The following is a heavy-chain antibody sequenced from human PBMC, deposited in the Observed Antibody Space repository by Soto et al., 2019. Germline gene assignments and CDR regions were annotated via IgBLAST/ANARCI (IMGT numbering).Heavy chain of an antibody. Sequence: GSLRPPCASPAFTGRSHYISWVRQAPGKGLGWVSAISSDGGTYYTDSVKGRFTISRDNSKNTLYLQMNSLTAEDTAVYYCARDVIAVAGSADYWGQGTLVTVYS. CDR3: ARDVIAVAGSADY. D-gene: IGHD6-19*01. CDR1: AFTGRSHY. J-gene: IGHJ4*02. CDR2: ISSDGGT. V-gene: IGHV3-53*01.